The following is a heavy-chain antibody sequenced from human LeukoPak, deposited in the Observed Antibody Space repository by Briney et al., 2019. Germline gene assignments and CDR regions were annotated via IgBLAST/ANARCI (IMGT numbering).Heavy chain of an antibody. Sequence: GGSLRLSCAASGFAFSNFAMSWVRHTPGKGLEWVSEISGSGGTTYYADSVKGRFTISRDNSKNTLDLQMDSLRAEDTAVYYCAKERSGYIPFDYWGQGILVTVSS. CDR1: GFAFSNFA. CDR3: AKERSGYIPFDY. V-gene: IGHV3-23*01. D-gene: IGHD5-18*01. J-gene: IGHJ4*02. CDR2: ISGSGGTT.